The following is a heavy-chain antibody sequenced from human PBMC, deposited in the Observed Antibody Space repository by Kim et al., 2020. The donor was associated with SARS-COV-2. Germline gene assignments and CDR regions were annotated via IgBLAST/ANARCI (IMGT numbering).Heavy chain of an antibody. Sequence: SETLSLTCAVYGGSFSGYYWSWIRQPPGKGLEWIGEINHSGSTNYNPSLKSRVTISVDTSKNQFSLKLSSVTAADTAVYYCARIPTVIRSSGWFDYWGQGTLVTVSS. D-gene: IGHD6-19*01. V-gene: IGHV4-34*01. CDR3: ARIPTVIRSSGWFDY. CDR2: INHSGST. J-gene: IGHJ4*02. CDR1: GGSFSGYY.